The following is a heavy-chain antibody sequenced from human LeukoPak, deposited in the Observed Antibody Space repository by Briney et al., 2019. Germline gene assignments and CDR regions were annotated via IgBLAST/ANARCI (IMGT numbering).Heavy chain of an antibody. Sequence: GGAVRLSCTACGFVFDEHGMTWVRQIPGKGLEGVSGINWSGKSTSYEDPVRGRFTLTRDNAKNSPSLQMDSLRAEDTALYYCARAPIPSTFYFDYWGQGTLVTVSS. CDR2: INWSGKST. CDR3: ARAPIPSTFYFDY. J-gene: IGHJ4*02. CDR1: GFVFDEHG. V-gene: IGHV3-20*04. D-gene: IGHD2-21*01.